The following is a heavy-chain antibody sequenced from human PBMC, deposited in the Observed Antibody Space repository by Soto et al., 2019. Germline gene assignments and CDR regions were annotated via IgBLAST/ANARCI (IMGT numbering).Heavy chain of an antibody. J-gene: IGHJ4*02. CDR3: ARVTYYDFWSGSLFDY. V-gene: IGHV4-59*01. CDR1: GGSISSYY. Sequence: SETLSLTCTVSGGSISSYYWSWIRQPPGKGLEWIGYIYYSGSTNYNPSLKSRVTISVDTSKNQFSLKLSSVTAADTAVYYCARVTYYDFWSGSLFDYWGQGTLVTV. D-gene: IGHD3-3*01. CDR2: IYYSGST.